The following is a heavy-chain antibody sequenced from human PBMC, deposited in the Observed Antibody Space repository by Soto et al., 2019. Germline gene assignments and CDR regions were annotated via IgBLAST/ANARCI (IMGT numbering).Heavy chain of an antibody. V-gene: IGHV4-39*01. CDR3: ASRHCSGGSCYTPGFDS. Sequence: SETLSLTCTVSGASLSSISYYWGWIRQPPGKGLEWVGSIFFTGNIYYNPSLKSRVTISADTSRNQFSLTVDSVTAADTAVYYCASRHCSGGSCYTPGFDSWGQGALVTVS. J-gene: IGHJ4*02. D-gene: IGHD2-15*01. CDR2: IFFTGNI. CDR1: GASLSSISYY.